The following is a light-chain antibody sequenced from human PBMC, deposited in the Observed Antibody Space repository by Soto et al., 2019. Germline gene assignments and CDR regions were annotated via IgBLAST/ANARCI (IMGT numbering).Light chain of an antibody. J-gene: IGLJ3*02. CDR2: TNN. Sequence: QSVLTQPPSAFGTPGQRVTISCSGRSSNIGSHTVNWYQQLPGSAPKLLIYTNNQRPSGVPDRFSGSKSGTSASLAISGLQSEDEADYYCAVWDGSLNGWVFGGGTKLTVL. CDR3: AVWDGSLNGWV. CDR1: SSNIGSHT. V-gene: IGLV1-44*01.